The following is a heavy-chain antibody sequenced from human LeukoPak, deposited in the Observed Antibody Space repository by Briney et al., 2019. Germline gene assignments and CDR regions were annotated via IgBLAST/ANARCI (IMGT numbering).Heavy chain of an antibody. CDR2: TYYRSKWYN. CDR3: ARDRTYYYDSSGYPTLDY. CDR1: GDSVSSNSAA. Sequence: SQTLSLTCAISGDSVSSNSAAWNWIRQSPSRGLEWLGRTYYRSKWYNDYAVSVKSRITINPDTSKNQFSLQLNSVTPEDTAVYYCARDRTYYYDSSGYPTLDYWGQGTLVTVSS. J-gene: IGHJ4*02. D-gene: IGHD3-22*01. V-gene: IGHV6-1*01.